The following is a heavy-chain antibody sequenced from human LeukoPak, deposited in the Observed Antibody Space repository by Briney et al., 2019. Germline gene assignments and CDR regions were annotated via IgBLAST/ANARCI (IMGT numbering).Heavy chain of an antibody. CDR2: VYYSGST. Sequence: SETLSLTCTVSGGSIRSYYWSWIRQPPGKGLEWIGYVYYSGSTNYNPSLKSRVTISVDTSKNQFSLKLSSVTAADTAVYYCARGYSEYYGSLDAFDIWGQGTMVTVSS. J-gene: IGHJ3*02. V-gene: IGHV4-59*01. CDR1: GGSIRSYY. CDR3: ARGYSEYYGSLDAFDI. D-gene: IGHD1-26*01.